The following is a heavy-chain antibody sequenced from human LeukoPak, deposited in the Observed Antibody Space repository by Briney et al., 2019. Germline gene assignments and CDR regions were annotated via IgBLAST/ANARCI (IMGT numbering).Heavy chain of an antibody. CDR3: TRRHYGDYVVDN. J-gene: IGHJ4*02. Sequence: GGSLRLSCAASGFTFNGSALHWVRQASGQGLEWVGRIRSKAHRYATAYAASVKGRFTVSRDDSKNMAYLQMNSLKTEDTAIYYCTRRHYGDYVVDNWGQGALVTVSS. V-gene: IGHV3-73*01. CDR2: IRSKAHRYAT. D-gene: IGHD4-17*01. CDR1: GFTFNGSA.